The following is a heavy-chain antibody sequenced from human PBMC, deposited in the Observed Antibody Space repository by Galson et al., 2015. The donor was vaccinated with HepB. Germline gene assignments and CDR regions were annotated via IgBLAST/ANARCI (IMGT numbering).Heavy chain of an antibody. CDR3: TTPTVVAANGSLCYFDY. CDR1: GFTFSGSA. V-gene: IGHV3-73*01. J-gene: IGHJ4*02. CDR2: IRSKANSYAT. Sequence: SLRLSCAASGFTFSGSAMHWVRQASGKGLEWVGRIRSKANSYATAYAASVKGRFTISRDDSKNTAYLQMNSLKTEDTAVYYCTTPTVVAANGSLCYFDYWGQGTLVTVSS. D-gene: IGHD2-15*01.